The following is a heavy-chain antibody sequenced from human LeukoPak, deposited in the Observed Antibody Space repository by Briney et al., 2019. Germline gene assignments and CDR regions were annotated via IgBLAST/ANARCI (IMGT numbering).Heavy chain of an antibody. V-gene: IGHV3-23*01. CDR1: GFTFGSYA. J-gene: IGHJ4*02. D-gene: IGHD3-9*01. CDR2: ISGSGGST. CDR3: AAEHYDILTGYLHFDY. Sequence: GGSLRLSCAASGFTFGSYAMSWVRQAPGKGLEWVSAISGSGGSTYYADSVKGRFTISRDNSKNTLYLQMNSLRAEDTAVYYCAAEHYDILTGYLHFDYWGQGTLVTVSS.